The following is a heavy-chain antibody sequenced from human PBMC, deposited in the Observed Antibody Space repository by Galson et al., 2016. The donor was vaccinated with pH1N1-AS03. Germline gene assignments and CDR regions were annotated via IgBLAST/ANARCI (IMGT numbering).Heavy chain of an antibody. D-gene: IGHD2-15*01. V-gene: IGHV3-30-3*01. J-gene: IGHJ6*02. CDR1: GFTFSTHT. CDR2: ISYDGGDK. Sequence: LRLSCAASGFTFSTHTMHWVRQAPGKGLEWVAAISYDGGDKFYADSVKGRFTISRDNSKNTLYLQVNSLRAEDTAVYYCAGEKINVEADYYGMDVWRQGTTVTVS. CDR3: AGEKINVEADYYGMDV.